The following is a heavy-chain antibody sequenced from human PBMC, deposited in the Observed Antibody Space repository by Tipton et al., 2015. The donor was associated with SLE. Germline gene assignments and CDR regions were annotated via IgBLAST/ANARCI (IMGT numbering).Heavy chain of an antibody. Sequence: TLSLTCTVSGASISSYYWSWIRQPPGKGLEWIGKINDSEVTDYNPTLRSRVTMSVDTSKNQFSLSLSSVTAADTAVYYCAREVAAGGTTTFDSWGQGTLVTVSS. CDR1: GASISSYY. CDR3: AREVAAGGTTTFDS. D-gene: IGHD1-14*01. V-gene: IGHV4-59*04. CDR2: INDSEVT. J-gene: IGHJ4*02.